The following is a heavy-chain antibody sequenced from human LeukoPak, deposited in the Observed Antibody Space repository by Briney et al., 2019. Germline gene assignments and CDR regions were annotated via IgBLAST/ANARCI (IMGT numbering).Heavy chain of an antibody. D-gene: IGHD2/OR15-2a*01. CDR3: AKGKGGTSFNYCFDY. CDR2: ISGDGSTT. J-gene: IGHJ4*02. CDR1: GFTSNYW. V-gene: IGHV3-74*01. Sequence: GGSLRLSCAAIGFTSNYWMHWVRQAPGKGLVWVSRISGDGSTTFYADSVKGRFTVSRDNSKNTLYLEMNSLRAEDTAVYYCAKGKGGTSFNYCFDYWGQGTPVSVSS.